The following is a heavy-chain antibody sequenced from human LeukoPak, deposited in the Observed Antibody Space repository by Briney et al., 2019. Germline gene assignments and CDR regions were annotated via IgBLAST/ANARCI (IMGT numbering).Heavy chain of an antibody. Sequence: PGGSLRLSCTDSGFTFSSYAMSWARQAPGKGLEWVSTISGSGDGTYYADSVEGRFTISRDNSKNTVYLQMNSLRADDTAVYYCAKDLDDSSGFYSYHHWGQGTLVTVSS. CDR2: ISGSGDGT. CDR3: AKDLDDSSGFYSYHH. J-gene: IGHJ1*01. D-gene: IGHD3-22*01. V-gene: IGHV3-23*01. CDR1: GFTFSSYA.